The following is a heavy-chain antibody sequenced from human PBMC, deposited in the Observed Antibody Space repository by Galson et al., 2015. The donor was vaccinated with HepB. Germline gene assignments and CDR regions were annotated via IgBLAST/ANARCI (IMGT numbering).Heavy chain of an antibody. CDR1: GFTFSRYV. V-gene: IGHV3-23*01. J-gene: IGHJ4*02. D-gene: IGHD4/OR15-4a*01. Sequence: SLRLSCAASGFTFSRYVMSWVRQAPGKGLEWVSTVSGSSGGTFYADSVKGRFTISRDNSKNSLYLQMNSLRDEDTAVYYCARATYGGWNGFDYWGQGTLVTVSS. CDR2: VSGSSGGT. CDR3: ARATYGGWNGFDY.